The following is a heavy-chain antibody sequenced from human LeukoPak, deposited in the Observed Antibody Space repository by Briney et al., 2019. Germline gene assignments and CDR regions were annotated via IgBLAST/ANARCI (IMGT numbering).Heavy chain of an antibody. J-gene: IGHJ3*02. CDR1: GYTFTSYY. D-gene: IGHD6-13*01. Sequence: GASVKVSCKASGYTFTSYYMHWVRQAPGQGLEWMGIINPSGGSTSYAQKFQGRVTMTRDTSTSTVYMELSSLRSEDTAVYYCARDHWGSSGIAAAGTSLDAFDIWGQGTMVTVSS. CDR2: INPSGGST. CDR3: ARDHWGSSGIAAAGTSLDAFDI. V-gene: IGHV1-46*01.